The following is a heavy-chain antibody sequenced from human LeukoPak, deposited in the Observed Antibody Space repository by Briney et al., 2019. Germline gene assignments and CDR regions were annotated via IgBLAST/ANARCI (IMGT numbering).Heavy chain of an antibody. J-gene: IGHJ4*02. CDR2: IWYDGSNR. CDR1: GFTFSSYG. Sequence: GGSLRLSCAASGFTFSSYGMHWVRQAPGKGLEWVAVIWYDGSNRYYADSVKGRFTISRDNSKNTLYLQMNSLRAEDTAVYYCAKDRALSPNYWGQGTLVTVSS. V-gene: IGHV3-33*06. D-gene: IGHD3-16*02. CDR3: AKDRALSPNY.